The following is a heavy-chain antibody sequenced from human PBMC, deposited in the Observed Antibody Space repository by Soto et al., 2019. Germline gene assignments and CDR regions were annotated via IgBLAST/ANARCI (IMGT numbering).Heavy chain of an antibody. CDR2: ISAYNGNT. D-gene: IGHD5-12*01. J-gene: IGHJ5*02. V-gene: IGHV1-18*01. Sequence: QVQLVQSGAEVKKPGASVKVSCKASGYTFTSYGITWVRQAPGQGPEWMGWISAYNGNTNYAQKLQGRVTMTTDTSTSTAYMGLRSLRSDDAAVYSCARDPHPGGYSGYVGWFDPWGQGTLVTVSS. CDR1: GYTFTSYG. CDR3: ARDPHPGGYSGYVGWFDP.